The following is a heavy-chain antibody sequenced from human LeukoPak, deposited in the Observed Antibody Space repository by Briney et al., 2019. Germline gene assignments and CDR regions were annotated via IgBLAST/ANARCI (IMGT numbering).Heavy chain of an antibody. CDR2: ISSNGGST. CDR3: SSPYSGYDYNFVY. D-gene: IGHD5-12*01. J-gene: IGHJ4*02. CDR1: GFTFSGYA. V-gene: IGHV3-64D*06. Sequence: PGGSLRLSCSASGFTFSGYAMHWVRQAPGKGLEYVSSISSNGGSTYYADSVKGRFTISRDNSKNTLFLQMSSLRGEDTAVYYCSSPYSGYDYNFVYWGQGTLFTVSS.